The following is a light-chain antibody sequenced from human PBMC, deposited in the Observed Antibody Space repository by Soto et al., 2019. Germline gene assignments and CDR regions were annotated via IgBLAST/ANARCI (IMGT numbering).Light chain of an antibody. J-gene: IGKJ4*01. CDR3: QHYSEWPLT. V-gene: IGKV3-15*01. CDR2: FAS. Sequence: ERVMTQFPATLSVSPGAKATLSCRASQTVSNNLAWYQQKPGQAPRLLIYFASTRATGVPARFSGSGSGTEFTLTISNLLSEDSAVYYCQHYSEWPLTFGGGTKLETK. CDR1: QTVSNN.